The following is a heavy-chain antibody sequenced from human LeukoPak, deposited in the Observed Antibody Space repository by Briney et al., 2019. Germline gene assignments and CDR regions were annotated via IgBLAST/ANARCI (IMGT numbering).Heavy chain of an antibody. Sequence: GASVKVSCKASGYTFTGYYMHWVRQAPGQGLEWMGRINPSSGGTNYAQKFQGRVTMTRDTSISTAYMELSRLRSDDTAVYYCAREDVSAYYFDYWGQGTLVTVSS. CDR1: GYTFTGYY. J-gene: IGHJ4*02. CDR3: AREDVSAYYFDY. CDR2: INPSSGGT. V-gene: IGHV1-2*06. D-gene: IGHD3-16*01.